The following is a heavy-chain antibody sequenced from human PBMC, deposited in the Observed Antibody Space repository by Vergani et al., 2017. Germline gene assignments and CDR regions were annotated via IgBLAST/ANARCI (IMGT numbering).Heavy chain of an antibody. D-gene: IGHD2-2*02. CDR3: ARGGYWSSTSCYTGGDFDY. Sequence: QVQLQQWGAGLLKPSETLSLTCAVYGGSFSGYYWSWIRQPPGKGLEWIGEINHSGSTNYNPSLKSRVTISVDTSKNQFSLKLSSVTAADTAVYYCARGGYWSSTSCYTGGDFDYWGQGTLVTVSS. CDR1: GGSFSGYY. V-gene: IGHV4-34*01. J-gene: IGHJ4*02. CDR2: INHSGST.